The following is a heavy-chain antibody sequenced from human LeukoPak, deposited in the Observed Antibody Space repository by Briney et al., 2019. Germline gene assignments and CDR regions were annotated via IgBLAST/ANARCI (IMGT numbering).Heavy chain of an antibody. CDR3: GRSEVGSSASTIFDS. J-gene: IGHJ4*02. CDR1: GVSVSDSY. Sequence: SETLSLTCAVSGVSVSDSYWSGIRQPVGEGLEYIGRFHLSKRSDYNPSLQSRVTMSVDTSKNQLSLRLTSVTAADTAMYYCGRSEVGSSASTIFDSWGQGILVTVSS. D-gene: IGHD3-10*01. CDR2: FHLSKRS. V-gene: IGHV4-4*07.